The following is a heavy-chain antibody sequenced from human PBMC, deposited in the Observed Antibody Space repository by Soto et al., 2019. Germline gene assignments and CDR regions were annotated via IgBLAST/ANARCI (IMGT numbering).Heavy chain of an antibody. CDR3: AKDWYYAFCSDYSYGLDI. CDR1: GFTFGSYG. D-gene: IGHD3-3*01. CDR2: ISYDGSNK. J-gene: IGHJ6*02. Sequence: GGSLRLSCAASGFTFGSYGMHWVRQAPGKGLEWVAVISYDGSNKYYADSVKGRFTISRDNSKNTLYLQMNSLRAEDTAVYYCAKDWYYAFCSDYSYGLDIWAPGTTLAVSS. V-gene: IGHV3-30*18.